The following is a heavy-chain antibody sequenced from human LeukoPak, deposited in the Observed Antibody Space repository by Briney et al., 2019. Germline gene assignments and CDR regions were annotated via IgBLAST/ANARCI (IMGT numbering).Heavy chain of an antibody. CDR3: ARHGEYYYGSGAPYGMDV. CDR2: IYPGDSDT. V-gene: IGHV5-51*01. Sequence: GESLKISCKGSGYSFTSYWIGWVRQMPEKGLEWMGIIYPGDSDTRYSPSFQGQVTISADKSISTAYLQWSSLKASDTAMYYCARHGEYYYGSGAPYGMDVWGQGTTVTVSS. D-gene: IGHD3-10*01. CDR1: GYSFTSYW. J-gene: IGHJ6*02.